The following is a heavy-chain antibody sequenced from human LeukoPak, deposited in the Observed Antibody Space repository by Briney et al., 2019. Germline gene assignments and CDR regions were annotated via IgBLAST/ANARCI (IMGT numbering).Heavy chain of an antibody. CDR3: ARVPYCGGDCYSNWFDP. J-gene: IGHJ5*02. CDR1: GFTFSSYW. D-gene: IGHD2-21*02. CDR2: INWNGGST. V-gene: IGHV3-20*04. Sequence: GGSLRLSCAASGFTFSSYWMSWVRQAPGKGLEWVSGINWNGGSTGYADSVKGRFTISRDNAKNSLYLQMNSLRAEDTALYYCARVPYCGGDCYSNWFDPWGQGTLVTVSS.